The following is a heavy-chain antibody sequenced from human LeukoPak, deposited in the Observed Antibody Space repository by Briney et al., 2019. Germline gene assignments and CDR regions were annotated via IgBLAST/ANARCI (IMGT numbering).Heavy chain of an antibody. Sequence: GGSLRLSCAASGFSFNTYAMTWVRQAPGKGLEWVSAISGDGGSTYYAVSVKGRFTISRDNSNNTLYLQMNGLRAEDTAVYYCTLGSLYSSSWYGDYWGQGTLVTVSS. CDR2: ISGDGGST. D-gene: IGHD6-13*01. CDR3: TLGSLYSSSWYGDY. J-gene: IGHJ4*02. CDR1: GFSFNTYA. V-gene: IGHV3-23*01.